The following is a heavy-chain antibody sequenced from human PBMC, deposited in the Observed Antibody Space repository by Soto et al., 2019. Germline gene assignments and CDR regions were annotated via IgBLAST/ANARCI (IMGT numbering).Heavy chain of an antibody. CDR2: IKQDGSEK. Sequence: ESGGGLVQPGGSLRLSCAASGFTFSSYWMSWVRQAPGKGLEWVANIKQDGSEKYYVDSVKGRFTISRDNAKNSLYLQMNSLRAEDTAVYYCARSKKYSSSCPDYWGQGTLVTVSS. D-gene: IGHD6-13*01. CDR1: GFTFSSYW. V-gene: IGHV3-7*03. J-gene: IGHJ4*02. CDR3: ARSKKYSSSCPDY.